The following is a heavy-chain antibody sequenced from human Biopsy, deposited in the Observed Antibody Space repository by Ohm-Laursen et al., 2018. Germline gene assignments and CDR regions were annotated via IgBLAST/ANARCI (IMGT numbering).Heavy chain of an antibody. CDR3: ARDRGYYSDRTVPGYFDL. V-gene: IGHV4-59*01. CDR1: GDSISTYY. D-gene: IGHD3-22*01. J-gene: IGHJ2*01. CDR2: IYYTGNT. Sequence: SQTLSLTCTVSGDSISTYYWSWIRQPPGKGLQWIGYIYYTGNTDYNPSLQSRDTISVDTSKNHFSLRLRSMTPADTAMYYCARDRGYYSDRTVPGYFDLWGRGTLVTVSS.